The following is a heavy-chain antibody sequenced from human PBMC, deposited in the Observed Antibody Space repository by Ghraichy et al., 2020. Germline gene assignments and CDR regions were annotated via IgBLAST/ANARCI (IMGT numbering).Heavy chain of an antibody. Sequence: SVKVSCKASGGTFNSHAISWLRQAPGQGLEWMGGIHPIFDASHYAQKFQDRISITADTSANMVYLEVRSLRSEDTAIYYCARDRESGTPHPAVYNWFDPWGQGTLVTVSS. CDR1: GGTFNSHA. J-gene: IGHJ5*02. V-gene: IGHV1-69*06. CDR3: ARDRESGTPHPAVYNWFDP. CDR2: IHPIFDAS. D-gene: IGHD1-1*01.